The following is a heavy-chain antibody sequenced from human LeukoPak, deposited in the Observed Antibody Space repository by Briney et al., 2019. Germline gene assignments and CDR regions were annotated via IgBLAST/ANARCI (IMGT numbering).Heavy chain of an antibody. CDR2: INWNGGST. J-gene: IGHJ3*02. D-gene: IGHD5-18*01. CDR3: ARDSYSYGYSDAFDI. CDR1: GFTFDDYG. V-gene: IGHV3-20*04. Sequence: GGSLSLSCAASGFTFDDYGMSWVRQAPGKGLEWVSGINWNGGSTGYADSVKGRFTISRDNAKNSLYLQMNSLRAEDTALYYCARDSYSYGYSDAFDIWGQGTMVTVSS.